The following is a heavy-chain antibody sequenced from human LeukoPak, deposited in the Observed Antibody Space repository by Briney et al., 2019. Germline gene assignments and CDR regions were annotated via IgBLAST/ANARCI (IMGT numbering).Heavy chain of an antibody. V-gene: IGHV3-30*18. CDR2: ISSDGSNK. Sequence: GGSLRLSCAASGFTFNSYGMHWVRQAPGKGLEWVAVISSDGSNKHYADSVKGRFTISRDNSKNTLYLQMNSLRAEDTAVYYCAKSPSQATVTTVYRYWGQGTLVTVSS. D-gene: IGHD4-11*01. CDR3: AKSPSQATVTTVYRY. CDR1: GFTFNSYG. J-gene: IGHJ4*02.